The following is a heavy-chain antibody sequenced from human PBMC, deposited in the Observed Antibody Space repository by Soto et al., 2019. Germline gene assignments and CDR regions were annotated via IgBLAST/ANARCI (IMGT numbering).Heavy chain of an antibody. Sequence: SVQVSCKATGYSFSDYHIHWVRQAPGQGLEWLGRINPKSGGTTTAQKFQGWVTMTRDRSISTVYMELARLRSDDTDVYFCARGHSTDCSNGVCSFFYNHEMDVWGQGTTVTVSS. D-gene: IGHD2-8*01. CDR3: ARGHSTDCSNGVCSFFYNHEMDV. CDR2: INPKSGGT. V-gene: IGHV1-2*04. CDR1: GYSFSDYH. J-gene: IGHJ6*02.